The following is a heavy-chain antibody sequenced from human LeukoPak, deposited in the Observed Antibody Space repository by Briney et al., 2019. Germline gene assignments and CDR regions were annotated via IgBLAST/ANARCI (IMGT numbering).Heavy chain of an antibody. CDR1: GFTFSSYS. V-gene: IGHV3-21*01. CDR3: AKGSGGSYNSDY. D-gene: IGHD1-26*01. CDR2: ISSSSSYI. Sequence: GGSLRLSCAASGFTFSSYSMNWVRQAPGKGLEWVSSISSSSSYIYYADSVKGRFTISRDNAKNSLYLQMNSLRAEDTAVYYCAKGSGGSYNSDYWGQGSLVTVSS. J-gene: IGHJ4*02.